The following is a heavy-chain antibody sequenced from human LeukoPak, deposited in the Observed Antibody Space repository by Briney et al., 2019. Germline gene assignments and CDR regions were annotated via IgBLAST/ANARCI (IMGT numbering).Heavy chain of an antibody. J-gene: IGHJ3*02. CDR2: IYYSGST. V-gene: IGHV4-59*01. Sequence: SETLSLTCTVSGGSISSYYWSWIRQPPGKGLEWIGYIYYSGSTNYNPSLKSRVTISVDTSKNQFSLRLSSVTAADTAVYYCARGVVVVIANDAFDIWGQGTMVTVSS. D-gene: IGHD2-21*01. CDR1: GGSISSYY. CDR3: ARGVVVVIANDAFDI.